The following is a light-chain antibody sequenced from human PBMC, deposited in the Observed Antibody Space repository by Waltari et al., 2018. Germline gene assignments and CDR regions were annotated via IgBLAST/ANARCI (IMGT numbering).Light chain of an antibody. J-gene: IGKJ1*01. CDR3: LQRSSWPWT. V-gene: IGKV3-11*01. Sequence: EIVLTQSPATLSLSPGERATLSGRSSQSVSRYLAWYQQKVGQAPRLLIYDASNRATGIPARFSGSGSGTDFTFTISSLEPEDFAVYYCLQRSSWPWTFGQGTKVEIK. CDR2: DAS. CDR1: QSVSRY.